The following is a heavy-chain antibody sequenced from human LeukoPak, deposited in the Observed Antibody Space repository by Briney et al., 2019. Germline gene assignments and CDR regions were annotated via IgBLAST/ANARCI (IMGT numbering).Heavy chain of an antibody. CDR2: ISAYNGNT. CDR3: ARGLYYYGSGSHNWFDP. Sequence: ASVKVSCKASGYTFTSYDISWVRLAPGQGLEWKGWISAYNGNTNYAQKLQGRVTMTTDTSTSTAYMELPSLRSDDTAVYYCARGLYYYGSGSHNWFDPWGQGTLVTVSS. J-gene: IGHJ5*02. D-gene: IGHD3-10*01. CDR1: GYTFTSYD. V-gene: IGHV1-18*01.